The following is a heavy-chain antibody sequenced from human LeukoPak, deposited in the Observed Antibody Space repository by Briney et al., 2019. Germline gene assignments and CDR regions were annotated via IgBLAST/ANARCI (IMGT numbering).Heavy chain of an antibody. CDR3: AREYSTSSEGDYFDY. V-gene: IGHV4-59*01. Sequence: SETLSLTCTVSGASITTYYWTWIRQPPGKGLEWIGYIYHSGSTNYSPSLKSRVTISLDTFRNQSSLRLSSVTAADTAVFCAREYSTSSEGDYFDYWGQGSLVTVSS. J-gene: IGHJ4*02. CDR1: GASITTYY. D-gene: IGHD6-6*01. CDR2: IYHSGST.